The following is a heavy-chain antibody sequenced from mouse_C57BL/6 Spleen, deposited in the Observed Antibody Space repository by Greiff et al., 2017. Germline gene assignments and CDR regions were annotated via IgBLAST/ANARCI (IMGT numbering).Heavy chain of an antibody. V-gene: IGHV1-69*01. Sequence: QVQLQQPGAELVMPGASVKLSCKASGYTFTSYWMHWVKQRPGQGLEWIGEIDPSDSYTNYNQKFKGKSTLTVDKSSSTAYMQLSSLTSEDSAVYYCARSGDYGSSYWYFDGWGTGTTVTVSS. CDR3: ARSGDYGSSYWYFDG. J-gene: IGHJ1*03. D-gene: IGHD1-1*01. CDR1: GYTFTSYW. CDR2: IDPSDSYT.